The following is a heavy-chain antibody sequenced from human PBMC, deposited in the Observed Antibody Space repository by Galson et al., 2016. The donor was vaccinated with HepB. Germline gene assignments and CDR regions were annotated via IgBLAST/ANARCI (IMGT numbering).Heavy chain of an antibody. CDR2: IGPDGSDT. Sequence: SLRLSCAASGFTFTAYYMYWVRQTPGRGLVWVSRIGPDGSDTGYADSVKGRFTISRDNAKNSLYLQMSSLRVEDTAVYYCAGRGSPFNYWGQGTLVTVSS. D-gene: IGHD3-16*01. J-gene: IGHJ4*02. V-gene: IGHV3-74*01. CDR1: GFTFTAYY. CDR3: AGRGSPFNY.